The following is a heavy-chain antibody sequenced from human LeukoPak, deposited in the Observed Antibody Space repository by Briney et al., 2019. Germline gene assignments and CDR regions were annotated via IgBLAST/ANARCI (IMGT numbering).Heavy chain of an antibody. CDR1: GFTFSSYN. CDR2: ISSSSSYI. D-gene: IGHD6-19*01. Sequence: GGSLRLSCAASGFTFSSYNMNWVRQAPGKGLEWVSSISSSSSYIYYADSVKGRFTISRDNAKNSLYLQMNSLRAEDTAVYYCARVIAVAGIRAFDYWGQGTLVTVSS. J-gene: IGHJ4*02. V-gene: IGHV3-21*01. CDR3: ARVIAVAGIRAFDY.